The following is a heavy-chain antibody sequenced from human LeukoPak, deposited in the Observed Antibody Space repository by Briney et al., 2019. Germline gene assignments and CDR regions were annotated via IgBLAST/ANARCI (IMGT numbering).Heavy chain of an antibody. D-gene: IGHD3-16*01. CDR3: VRSYGMDV. J-gene: IGHJ6*02. CDR2: ISGTGTTI. V-gene: IGHV3-48*03. Sequence: PGGSLRLSCTPSGFIFSRYEMHWVRQAPGKGLEWISYISGTGTTISYADSVKGRITISRDNANNSLYLQLNSLRAEDTALYYCVRSYGMDVWGQGTTVTVSS. CDR1: GFIFSRYE.